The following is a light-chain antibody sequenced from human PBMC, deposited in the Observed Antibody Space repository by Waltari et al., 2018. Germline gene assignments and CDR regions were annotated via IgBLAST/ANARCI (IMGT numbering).Light chain of an antibody. Sequence: DIQMTQSPSSLSASVGDRVTITCRASQSIRSYLNLYQQKPGKAHKLLIYAASSLQSGVPSRFSGTGSGTDFTLTISSLQPEDFATYYCQQSYSSPQTFGQGTKVEIK. J-gene: IGKJ1*01. CDR3: QQSYSSPQT. CDR2: AAS. V-gene: IGKV1-39*01. CDR1: QSIRSY.